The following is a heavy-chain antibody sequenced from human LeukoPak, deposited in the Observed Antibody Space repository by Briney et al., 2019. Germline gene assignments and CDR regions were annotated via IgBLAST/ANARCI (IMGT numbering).Heavy chain of an antibody. CDR1: GGSISPYY. D-gene: IGHD4-17*01. J-gene: IGHJ4*02. V-gene: IGHV4-59*08. CDR3: ARSNGERGVY. Sequence: PSETLSLTCTVSGGSISPYYWSWIRQPPGKGLEWIGYIFYTGNTNYIPSLKGRVTISVDTSKNQFSLKLSSVTAADTAVYYCARSNGERGVYWGQGTLVTVSS. CDR2: IFYTGNT.